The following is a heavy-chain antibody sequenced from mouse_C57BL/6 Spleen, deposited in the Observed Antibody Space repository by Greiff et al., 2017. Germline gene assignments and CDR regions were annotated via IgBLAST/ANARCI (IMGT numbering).Heavy chain of an antibody. Sequence: QVQLQQPGAELVMPGASVKLSCKASGYTFTSYWMHWVKQRPGQGLEWIGEIDPSDSYTNYNQKFKGKSTLTVDKSSSTAYMQLSSLTSEDSAVYYCASGGPPYYYGSSSYYFDYWGQGTTLTVSS. CDR2: IDPSDSYT. CDR3: ASGGPPYYYGSSSYYFDY. D-gene: IGHD1-1*01. V-gene: IGHV1-69*01. J-gene: IGHJ2*01. CDR1: GYTFTSYW.